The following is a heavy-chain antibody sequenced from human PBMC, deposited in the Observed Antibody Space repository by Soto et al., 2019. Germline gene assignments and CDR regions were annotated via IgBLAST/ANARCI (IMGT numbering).Heavy chain of an antibody. CDR3: ARENAARSHPFDY. CDR2: IYYSGST. J-gene: IGHJ4*02. Sequence: SETLSLTCTVSGGSISSGGYYWSWIRQHPGKGLEWIGYIYYSGSTYYNPSLKSRVTISVDTSKNQFSLKLSSVTAADTAVYYCARENAARSHPFDYWGQGTLVTVSS. CDR1: GGSISSGGYY. D-gene: IGHD6-6*01. V-gene: IGHV4-31*03.